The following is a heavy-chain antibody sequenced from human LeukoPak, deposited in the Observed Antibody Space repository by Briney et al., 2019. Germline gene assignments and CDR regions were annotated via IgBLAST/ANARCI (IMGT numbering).Heavy chain of an antibody. D-gene: IGHD2-8*01. CDR1: GFTFRTYS. J-gene: IGHJ4*02. CDR3: AREGSIVPHQDLDS. CDR2: INSRGSDE. Sequence: PGGSLRLSCTVSGFTFRTYSMNWGRQAPGPGLEWVSSINSRGSDEYYADSVKDRFTISRDNDKNSLYLQMNSLRAEDTAVYYCAREGSIVPHQDLDSWGQGTLVTVPS. V-gene: IGHV3-21*01.